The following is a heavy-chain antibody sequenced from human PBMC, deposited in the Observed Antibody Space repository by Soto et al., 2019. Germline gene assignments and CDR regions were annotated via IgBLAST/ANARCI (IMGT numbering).Heavy chain of an antibody. CDR3: ARHRGGDIILWFGENYNWFDP. CDR1: GGSISSSSYY. Sequence: SETLSLTCTVSGGSISSSSYYWGWIREPPGKGLEWIGSIYYSGSTYYNPPLKSRVTISVDTAKNQFSLKLSSVTAADTAVYYCARHRGGDIILWFGENYNWFDPWGQATLLTVSS. CDR2: IYYSGST. V-gene: IGHV4-39*01. D-gene: IGHD3-10*01. J-gene: IGHJ5*02.